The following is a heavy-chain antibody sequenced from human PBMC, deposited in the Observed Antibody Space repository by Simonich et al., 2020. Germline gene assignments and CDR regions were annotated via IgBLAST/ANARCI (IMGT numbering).Heavy chain of an antibody. V-gene: IGHV1-2*02. J-gene: IGHJ1*01. CDR3: ARSHIAAAGTGYFQH. CDR1: GYTFTGYY. D-gene: IGHD6-13*01. Sequence: QVQLVQSGAEVKKPGASVKVSCKASGYTFTGYYMHWVRQSPGQGLEWMGGINPNRGGTNYAQKFQGRVTMTRDTSISTAYMELSRLRSDDTAVYYCARSHIAAAGTGYFQHWGQGTLVTVSS. CDR2: INPNRGGT.